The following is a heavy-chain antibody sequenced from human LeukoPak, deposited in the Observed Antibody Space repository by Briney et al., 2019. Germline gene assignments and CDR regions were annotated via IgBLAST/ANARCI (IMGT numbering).Heavy chain of an antibody. V-gene: IGHV3-48*03. CDR1: GRNFRNYE. Sequence: GGSLRLYCEDSGRNFRNYEMNWVRQAPGKGLEWVSYISSSGSSRNYADSVKGRFTISRDNTKNSLYLQMNSLTVEDTAVYYCATGYTYCDYWGQGTLVTVSS. J-gene: IGHJ4*02. CDR2: ISSSGSSR. D-gene: IGHD5-18*01. CDR3: ATGYTYCDY.